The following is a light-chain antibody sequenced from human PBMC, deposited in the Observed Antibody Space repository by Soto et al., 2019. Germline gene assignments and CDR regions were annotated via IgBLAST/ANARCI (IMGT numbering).Light chain of an antibody. V-gene: IGKV4-1*01. CDR1: QSILYSSNDKNY. J-gene: IGKJ2*01. CDR3: QQYFLTPYT. CDR2: WAS. Sequence: DIVMTQSPDSLAVSLGERATINCKANQSILYSSNDKNYLAWYQQKPGQPPALLIYWASSRASGVPDRFSGSGSGTDFALTISALQAEDVAVYFCQQYFLTPYTFGQGTKLGI.